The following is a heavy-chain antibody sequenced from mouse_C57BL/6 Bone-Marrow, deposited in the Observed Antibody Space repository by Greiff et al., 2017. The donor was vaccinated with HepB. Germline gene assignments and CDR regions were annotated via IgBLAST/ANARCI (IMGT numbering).Heavy chain of an antibody. CDR1: GYTFTSYG. CDR2: IYPRSGNT. D-gene: IGHD3-2*02. Sequence: QVHVKQSGAELARPGASVKLSCTASGYTFTSYGISWVKQRTGQGLEWIGEIYPRSGNTYYKEKFKGKATLTADKSSTTAYMELRSLTSEDAAVYFCGAAQVFDYWGQGTTLTVSS. V-gene: IGHV1-81*01. CDR3: GAAQVFDY. J-gene: IGHJ2*01.